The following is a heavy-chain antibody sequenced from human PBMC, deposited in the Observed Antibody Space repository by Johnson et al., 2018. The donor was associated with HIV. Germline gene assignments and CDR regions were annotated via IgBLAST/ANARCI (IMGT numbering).Heavy chain of an antibody. V-gene: IGHV3-30*04. D-gene: IGHD3-16*01. J-gene: IGHJ3*02. CDR1: GFTFSSYA. CDR3: ARDGGLISDAFDI. CDR2: ISYDGSNK. Sequence: QVQLVESGGGVVQPGRSLRLSCAASGFTFSSYAMHWVRQAPGKGLEWVAVISYDGSNKYYADSVKGRFTISRDNSKNTLYLQMNSLGAEDTAVYNCARDGGLISDAFDIWGQGTMVTVSS.